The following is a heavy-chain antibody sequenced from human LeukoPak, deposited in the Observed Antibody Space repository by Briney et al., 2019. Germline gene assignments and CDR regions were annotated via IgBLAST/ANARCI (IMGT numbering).Heavy chain of an antibody. D-gene: IGHD5-12*01. CDR3: ARRDLGGYDFAYFDF. CDR1: GYTFNNYW. CDR2: IFPHDSDT. V-gene: IGHV5-51*01. J-gene: IGHJ4*02. Sequence: GESLKISCKGSGYTFNNYWIAWVRQMPGKGLEWMVIIFPHDSDTRYSPPFQGQVTISADKSISTAYLQWSSLQASDTAMYYCARRDLGGYDFAYFDFWGQGTLVTVSS.